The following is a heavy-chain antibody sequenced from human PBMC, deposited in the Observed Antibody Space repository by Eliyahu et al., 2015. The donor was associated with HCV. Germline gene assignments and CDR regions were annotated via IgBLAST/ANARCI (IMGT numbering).Heavy chain of an antibody. V-gene: IGHV3-23*01. Sequence: EGQLLESGGDLVQPGGSLRLSCAASGFTFSNYAMNWVRQAPGKGLEWVSVISDTGVNTYYADSVKGRFTISRDNSKNTLYLQMNSLRAEDTAVYYCAKARDAFDIWGQGTMVTVSS. CDR2: ISDTGVNT. J-gene: IGHJ3*02. CDR3: AKARDAFDI. CDR1: GFTFSNYA.